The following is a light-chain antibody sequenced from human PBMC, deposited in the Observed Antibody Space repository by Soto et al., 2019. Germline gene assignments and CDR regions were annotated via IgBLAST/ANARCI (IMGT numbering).Light chain of an antibody. J-gene: IGKJ4*01. Sequence: EIVLTQSPGTLSLSPGERATLSCRASQSLSNNIYLAWYQQKPGQAPRLLIYGASSRATDVPVRFSGSGSGTEITLTVSSLQSEDFAVYYCQQYDNWLTFGGGTKGDIK. CDR3: QQYDNWLT. CDR2: GAS. V-gene: IGKV3-15*01. CDR1: QSLSNN.